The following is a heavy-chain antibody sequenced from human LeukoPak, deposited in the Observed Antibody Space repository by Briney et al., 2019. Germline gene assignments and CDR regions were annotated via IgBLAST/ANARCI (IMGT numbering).Heavy chain of an antibody. CDR2: IYYSGST. Sequence: KGLXWIVYIYYSGSTYYNPSLKSRVTISVDTSKNQFSLKLSSVTAADTAVYYCARDSGSYPNYFDYWGQGTLVTVSS. CDR3: ARDSGSYPNYFDY. D-gene: IGHD1-26*01. J-gene: IGHJ4*02. V-gene: IGHV4-31*02.